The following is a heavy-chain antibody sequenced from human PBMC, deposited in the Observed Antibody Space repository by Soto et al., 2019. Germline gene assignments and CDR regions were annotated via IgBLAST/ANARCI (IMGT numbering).Heavy chain of an antibody. CDR1: GGSISSSSYY. CDR3: ARHGGIQLWFFNWFDP. J-gene: IGHJ5*02. Sequence: QLQLQESGPGLVKPSETLSLTCTVSGGSISSSSYYWGWIRQPPGKGLEWIGSIYYSGSTYYNPSLKSRVTISVDTSKNQFSLKLSSVTAADTAVYYCARHGGIQLWFFNWFDPWGQGTLVTVSS. D-gene: IGHD5-18*01. V-gene: IGHV4-39*01. CDR2: IYYSGST.